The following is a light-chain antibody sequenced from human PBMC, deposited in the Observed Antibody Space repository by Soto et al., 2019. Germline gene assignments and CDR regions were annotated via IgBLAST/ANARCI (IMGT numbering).Light chain of an antibody. CDR1: QSVSSSF. Sequence: EIVLTQSPGTLSLSPGERATLSCRASQSVSSSFLAWYQQKPGQAPRLLIYGASSRATDIPDRFSGSGSGTDFTLTISRLEPEDVAVYYCQQYDNSPLTFGGGTKVEIK. CDR3: QQYDNSPLT. CDR2: GAS. J-gene: IGKJ4*01. V-gene: IGKV3-20*01.